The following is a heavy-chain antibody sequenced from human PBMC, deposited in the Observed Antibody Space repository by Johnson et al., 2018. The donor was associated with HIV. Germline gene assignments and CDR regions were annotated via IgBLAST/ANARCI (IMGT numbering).Heavy chain of an antibody. J-gene: IGHJ3*02. CDR3: ARGEQWSLLGAFDI. CDR2: IYSGGST. D-gene: IGHD6-19*01. CDR1: GFTVSRNY. V-gene: IGHV3-66*01. Sequence: EQLVESGGGLVQPGGSLSLSCAASGFTVSRNYMSWVRQAPGKGLEWVSVIYSGGSTYYADSVKGRFTISRENSKNTLYLQMNGLRAEDTAVYYCARGEQWSLLGAFDIWGQGTMVTVSS.